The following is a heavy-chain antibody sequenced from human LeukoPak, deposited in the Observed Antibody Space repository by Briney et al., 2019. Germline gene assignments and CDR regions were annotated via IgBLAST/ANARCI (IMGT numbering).Heavy chain of an antibody. CDR1: GFTFSGSA. CDR2: IRSKANSYAT. J-gene: IGHJ4*02. D-gene: IGHD6-19*01. CDR3: TRPYSSGWYY. Sequence: GGPLRLSCVASGFTFSGSAMHWVRQASGKGLEWVGRIRSKANSYATAYAASVKCRFTISRDDSKNTAYLQMNSLKTEDTAVYYCTRPYSSGWYYWGQGTLVTVSS. V-gene: IGHV3-73*01.